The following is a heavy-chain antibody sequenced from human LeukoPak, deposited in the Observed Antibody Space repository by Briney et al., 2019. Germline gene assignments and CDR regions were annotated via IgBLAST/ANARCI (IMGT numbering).Heavy chain of an antibody. D-gene: IGHD6-19*01. CDR2: IIPIFGTA. Sequence: SVKVSCKASGGTFSSYAISWVRQAPGQGLEWMGRIIPIFGTANYAQKFQGRVTITTDESPSTAYMELSSLRSEDTAVYYCAREVSSGWPFPFDYWGQGTLVTVSS. CDR3: AREVSSGWPFPFDY. V-gene: IGHV1-69*05. J-gene: IGHJ4*02. CDR1: GGTFSSYA.